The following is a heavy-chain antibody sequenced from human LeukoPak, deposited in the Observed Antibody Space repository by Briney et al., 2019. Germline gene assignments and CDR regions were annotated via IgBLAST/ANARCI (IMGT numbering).Heavy chain of an antibody. V-gene: IGHV4-59*01. CDR2: VYFRGTT. CDR1: GGSISSYY. Sequence: SETLSLTCTVSGGSISSYYWSWIRQPPGKGLEWIGYVYFRGTTNYNPSIKSRVTISVDTSKNQFSLKLTSVTAADTAVYYCARSPRAPFDYWGQGSLVTVSS. J-gene: IGHJ4*02. CDR3: ARSPRAPFDY.